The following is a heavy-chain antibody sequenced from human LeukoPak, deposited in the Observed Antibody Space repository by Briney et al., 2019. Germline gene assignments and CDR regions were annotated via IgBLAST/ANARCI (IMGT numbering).Heavy chain of an antibody. CDR2: IRSDGSST. Sequence: PGGSLRLSCAASGFTFSSYSMQWVRQAPGKGLVWVSRIRSDGSSTTYADSVKGRFTISRDNTKNTLYLQMNSLRADDTAVYYCARDDYNRHWGQGTLVTVSS. D-gene: IGHD4-11*01. CDR1: GFTFSSYS. CDR3: ARDDYNRH. V-gene: IGHV3-74*01. J-gene: IGHJ4*02.